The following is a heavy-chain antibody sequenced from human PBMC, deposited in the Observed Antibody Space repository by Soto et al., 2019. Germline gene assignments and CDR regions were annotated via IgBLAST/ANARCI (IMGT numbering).Heavy chain of an antibody. CDR3: TRHRGRRENEILVVPAAFDD. D-gene: IGHD2-2*01. CDR2: IYYSGST. J-gene: IGHJ4*02. Sequence: SETLSLTCTVSGGSISSYYWSWIRQPPGKGLEWIGYIYYSGSTNYNPSLKSRVNISIDTSKSQSSLKLSSVTAADTAAYYCTRHRGRRENEILVVPAAFDDPGKATLVSVAS. CDR1: GGSISSYY. V-gene: IGHV4-59*08.